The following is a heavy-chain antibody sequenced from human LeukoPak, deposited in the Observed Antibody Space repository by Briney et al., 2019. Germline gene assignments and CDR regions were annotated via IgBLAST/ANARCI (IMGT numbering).Heavy chain of an antibody. CDR2: IRSKDNDGTT. J-gene: IGHJ3*02. Sequence: GGSLRLSCTASEFTFGDFAISWVRQAPGKGLEWLGFIRSKDNDGTTDYAASVKGRFTISRDDSKNTLYLQMNSPKTEDTAVYYCTTDPIVVVTATRDAFDIWGQGTMVTVSS. D-gene: IGHD2-21*02. CDR1: EFTFGDFA. CDR3: TTDPIVVVTATRDAFDI. V-gene: IGHV3-49*04.